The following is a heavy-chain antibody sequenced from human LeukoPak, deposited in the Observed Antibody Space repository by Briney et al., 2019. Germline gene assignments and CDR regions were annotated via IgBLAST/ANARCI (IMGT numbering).Heavy chain of an antibody. J-gene: IGHJ4*02. D-gene: IGHD1-26*01. CDR1: GYTFTSYD. CDR2: MNPNSGGT. V-gene: IGHV1-2*02. CDR3: ARDRGDY. Sequence: ASVKVSCKASGYTFTSYDINWVRQATGQGLEWMGWMNPNSGGTNYAQKFQGRVTMTRDTSISTAYMELSRLRSDDTAVYYCARDRGDYWGQGTLVTVSS.